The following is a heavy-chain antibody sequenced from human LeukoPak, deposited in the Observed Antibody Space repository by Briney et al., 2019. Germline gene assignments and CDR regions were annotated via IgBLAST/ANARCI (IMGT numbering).Heavy chain of an antibody. CDR1: GFTFDDYA. Sequence: PGRFLRLSCAASGFTFDDYAMHWVRQAPGKGLEWVSGISWNSGRIGYADSVKGRFTISRDNAKNSLYLQMNSLRAEDTALYYCARSGIAAAGAFDIWGQGTMVTVSS. CDR2: ISWNSGRI. CDR3: ARSGIAAAGAFDI. D-gene: IGHD6-13*01. V-gene: IGHV3-9*01. J-gene: IGHJ3*02.